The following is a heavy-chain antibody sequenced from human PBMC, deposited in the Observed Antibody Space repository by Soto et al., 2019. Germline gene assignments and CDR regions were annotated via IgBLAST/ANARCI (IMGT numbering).Heavy chain of an antibody. Sequence: SVKVYCKASGGTFRSDAITWVRQAPGQGLEWVGRIIPIFGTTNYAQNLQGRVTISADKSTLTSYMELHSLTSDDTALYYCATERTDSGSYTTCLANWGQG. V-gene: IGHV1-69*06. CDR3: ATERTDSGSYTTCLAN. J-gene: IGHJ1*01. CDR2: IIPIFGTT. CDR1: GGTFRSDA. D-gene: IGHD3-22*01.